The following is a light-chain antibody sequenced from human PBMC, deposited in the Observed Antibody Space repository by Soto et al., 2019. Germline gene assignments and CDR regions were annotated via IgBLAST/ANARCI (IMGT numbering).Light chain of an antibody. CDR2: LNSDGSH. CDR3: QTWGTGIGV. V-gene: IGLV4-69*01. Sequence: QSVLTQSPSASACLGASVKLTCTLSSGHLNYAIAWHQQQPEKGPRYLMKLNSDGSHSKGDGIPARFSGSSSGAERYLSLSSLQSEDEADYYCQTWGTGIGVFGGGTKLTVL. CDR1: SGHLNYA. J-gene: IGLJ3*02.